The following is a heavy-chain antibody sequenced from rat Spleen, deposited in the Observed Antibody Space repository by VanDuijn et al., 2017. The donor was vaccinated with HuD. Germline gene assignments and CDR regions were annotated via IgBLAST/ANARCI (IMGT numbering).Heavy chain of an antibody. D-gene: IGHD1-11*01. J-gene: IGHJ3*01. V-gene: IGHV5-29*01. CDR1: GLSFSNYD. CDR3: ARRGLLTTEAIVPFAY. CDR2: INYDGTST. Sequence: EVQLVESGGGLVQPGRSMKLSCAASGLSFSNYDMAWVRQAPTKGLEWVATINYDGTSTFYRDSVRARFTISRDTAQNTLYHQMNSPRSEDTATYYCARRGLLTTEAIVPFAYWGQGTLVTVSS.